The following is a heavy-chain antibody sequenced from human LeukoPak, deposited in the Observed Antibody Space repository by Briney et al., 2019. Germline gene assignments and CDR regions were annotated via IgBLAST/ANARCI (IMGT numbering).Heavy chain of an antibody. CDR3: ARQRITIFGEAYYFDY. V-gene: IGHV1-69*05. J-gene: IGHJ4*02. Sequence: SVKVSCKASGGTFSSYAISWVRQAPGQGLEWMGGIIPIFGTANYAQKFQGRVAITTDESTSTAYMELSSLRSEDTAVYYCARQRITIFGEAYYFDYWGQGTPVTVSS. CDR1: GGTFSSYA. D-gene: IGHD3-3*01. CDR2: IIPIFGTA.